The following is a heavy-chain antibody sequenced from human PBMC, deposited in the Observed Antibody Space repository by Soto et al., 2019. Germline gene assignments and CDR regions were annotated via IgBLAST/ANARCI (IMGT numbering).Heavy chain of an antibody. CDR1: GFTFSDYS. CDR2: ISSSSTFT. Sequence: GGSLRLSCVASGFTFSDYSVSWVRQAPGKGLEWLSSISSSSTFTHYADSVKGRFTISRDNAKNSLYLQMKSLRSEDTAVYFCVREYCAGGACSDAFDLWGQGTLVTVSS. V-gene: IGHV3-21*01. J-gene: IGHJ3*01. D-gene: IGHD2-21*01. CDR3: VREYCAGGACSDAFDL.